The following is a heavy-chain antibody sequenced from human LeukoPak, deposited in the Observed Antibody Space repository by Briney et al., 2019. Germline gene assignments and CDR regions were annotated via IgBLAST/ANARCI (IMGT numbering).Heavy chain of an antibody. CDR3: ARGHYRDGYTIALTYFDY. V-gene: IGHV4-34*01. CDR1: GGSFSGYY. J-gene: IGHJ4*02. CDR2: INHSGST. Sequence: SETLSLTCAVSGGSFSGYYWSWIRQPPGKGLEWIGEINHSGSTNYNPSLKSRVTISVDTSKNQFSLKLSSVTAADTAVYYCARGHYRDGYTIALTYFDYWGQGTLVTVSS. D-gene: IGHD5-24*01.